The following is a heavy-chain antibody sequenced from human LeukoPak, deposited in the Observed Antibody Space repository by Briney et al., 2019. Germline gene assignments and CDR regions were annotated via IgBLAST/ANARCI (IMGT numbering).Heavy chain of an antibody. Sequence: GGSLRLSCAASGFTFSNYWMHWVRQTPGKGLVWVSRLDTDGSDTSYADSVKGRFTISRDNAKNSLYLQMNSLRAEDTALYHCARGRVRLLEWLPNWFDPWGQGTLVTVSS. CDR3: ARGRVRLLEWLPNWFDP. J-gene: IGHJ5*02. D-gene: IGHD3-3*01. V-gene: IGHV3-74*01. CDR2: LDTDGSDT. CDR1: GFTFSNYW.